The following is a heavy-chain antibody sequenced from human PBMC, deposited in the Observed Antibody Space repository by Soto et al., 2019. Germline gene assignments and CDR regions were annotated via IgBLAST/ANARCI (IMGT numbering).Heavy chain of an antibody. Sequence: GGSLRLSCAASGFTFSSYGMHWVRQAPGKGLEWVAVISYDGSNKYYADSVKGRFTISRDNSKNTLYLQMNSLRAEDTAVYYCAKDRIQLWLRYYYYGMDVWGQGTTVTVSS. V-gene: IGHV3-30*18. CDR2: ISYDGSNK. CDR1: GFTFSSYG. D-gene: IGHD5-18*01. J-gene: IGHJ6*02. CDR3: AKDRIQLWLRYYYYGMDV.